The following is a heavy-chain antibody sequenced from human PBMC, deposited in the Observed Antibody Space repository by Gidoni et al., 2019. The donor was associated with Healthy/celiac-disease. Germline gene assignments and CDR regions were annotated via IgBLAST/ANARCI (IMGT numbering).Heavy chain of an antibody. Sequence: EVQLLESGGGLVQPGGSLRLSCAASGFTFSSYAMSWVRQAPGKGLEWVSAISGSGGSTYYADSVKGRFTISRDNSKNTLYLQMNSLRAEDTAVYYCAFHGGVVVPAAINDAFDIWGQGTMVTVSS. V-gene: IGHV3-23*01. CDR1: GFTFSSYA. CDR2: ISGSGGST. D-gene: IGHD2-2*02. CDR3: AFHGGVVVPAAINDAFDI. J-gene: IGHJ3*02.